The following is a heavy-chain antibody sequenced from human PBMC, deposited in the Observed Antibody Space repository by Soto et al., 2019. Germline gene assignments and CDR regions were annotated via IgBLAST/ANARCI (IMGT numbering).Heavy chain of an antibody. Sequence: GSLRLSCAASGFTFGTYVMSWVRQAPGKALEWVANIREDESEDHYLDSVKGRFTISRDNVRSSLYLQMTSLRAEDTAVYYCATSLTLHHWGQGTRVTVSS. CDR1: GFTFGTYV. D-gene: IGHD2-15*01. CDR3: ATSLTLHH. V-gene: IGHV3-7*05. CDR2: IREDESED. J-gene: IGHJ5*02.